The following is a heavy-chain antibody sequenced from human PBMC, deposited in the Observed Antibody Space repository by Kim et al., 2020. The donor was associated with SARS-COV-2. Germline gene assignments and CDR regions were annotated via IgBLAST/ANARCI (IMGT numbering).Heavy chain of an antibody. CDR1: GGSISSYY. Sequence: SETLSLTCTVSGGSISSYYWSWIRQPPGKGLEWIGYIYYSGSTNYNPSLKSRVTISVDTSKNQFSLKLSSVTAADTAVYYCARGDFWSGPTPRAYWGQGTLVTVSS. J-gene: IGHJ4*02. CDR2: IYYSGST. D-gene: IGHD3-3*01. CDR3: ARGDFWSGPTPRAY. V-gene: IGHV4-59*01.